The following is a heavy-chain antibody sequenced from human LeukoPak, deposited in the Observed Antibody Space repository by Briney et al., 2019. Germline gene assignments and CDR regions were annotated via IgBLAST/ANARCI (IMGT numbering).Heavy chain of an antibody. V-gene: IGHV4-34*01. Sequence: SETLSLTCAVYGEPFNGYYWSWIRQPPGKGLEWIGEINHSGSTNYNPSLKSRVTISVDTSKNQFSLKLSSVTAADTAVYYCARDPRRSGYSGYEWGQGTMVTVSS. J-gene: IGHJ3*01. CDR2: INHSGST. D-gene: IGHD5-12*01. CDR1: GEPFNGYY. CDR3: ARDPRRSGYSGYE.